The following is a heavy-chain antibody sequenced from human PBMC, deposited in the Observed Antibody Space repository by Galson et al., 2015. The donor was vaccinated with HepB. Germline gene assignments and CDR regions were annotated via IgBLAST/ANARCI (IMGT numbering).Heavy chain of an antibody. CDR2: IYSGGST. CDR3: AREKYASDTAMVYYYYGMDV. J-gene: IGHJ6*02. CDR1: GFTVSSNY. V-gene: IGHV3-66*02. Sequence: SLRLSCAASGFTVSSNYMSWVRQAPGKGLEWVSVIYSGGSTYYADSVKGRFTISRDNSKNTLYLQMNSLRAEDTAVYYCAREKYASDTAMVYYYYGMDVWGQGTTVTVSS. D-gene: IGHD5-18*01.